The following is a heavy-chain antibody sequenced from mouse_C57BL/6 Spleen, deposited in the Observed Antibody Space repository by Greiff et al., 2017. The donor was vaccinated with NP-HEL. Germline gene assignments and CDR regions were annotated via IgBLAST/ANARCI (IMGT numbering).Heavy chain of an antibody. CDR1: GYTFTSYG. CDR3: ARSSDWDGGLYFDY. Sequence: QVQLQQSGAELARPGASVKLSCKASGYTFTSYGISWVKQRTGQGLEWIGEIYPRSGNTYYNEKFKGKATLTADKSSSTAYMELRSLTSEDSAVYFCARSSDWDGGLYFDYWGQGTTLTVSS. CDR2: IYPRSGNT. V-gene: IGHV1-81*01. D-gene: IGHD4-1*01. J-gene: IGHJ2*01.